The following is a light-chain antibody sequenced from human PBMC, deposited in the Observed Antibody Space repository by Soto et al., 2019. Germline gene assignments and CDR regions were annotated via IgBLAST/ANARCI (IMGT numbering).Light chain of an antibody. CDR2: GNT. V-gene: IGLV1-40*01. Sequence: QPVLTQPPSVSGAPGQRVTISCTGSSSNIGAGYDVHWYRHLPGTSPKLLIYGNTNRPAGVPGRFSAMKSGTSASLAIADLQPDDEADYYCQSYDSSLSGHVFGPGTQLTVL. CDR1: SSNIGAGYD. J-gene: IGLJ1*01. CDR3: QSYDSSLSGHV.